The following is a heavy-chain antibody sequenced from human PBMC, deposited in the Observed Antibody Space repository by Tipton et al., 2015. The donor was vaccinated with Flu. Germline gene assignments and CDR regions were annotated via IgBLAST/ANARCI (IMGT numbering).Heavy chain of an antibody. Sequence: TLSLTCAVYGGSFSGYYWSWIRQPPGKGLEWIGEINHSGSTNYNPSLKSRVTISVDTSKNQFSLKLSSVTAADTAVYYCARGKALVATVVPLYYFDYWGQGTLVTVSS. J-gene: IGHJ4*02. CDR2: INHSGST. CDR3: ARGKALVATVVPLYYFDY. V-gene: IGHV4-34*01. D-gene: IGHD5-12*01. CDR1: GGSFSGYY.